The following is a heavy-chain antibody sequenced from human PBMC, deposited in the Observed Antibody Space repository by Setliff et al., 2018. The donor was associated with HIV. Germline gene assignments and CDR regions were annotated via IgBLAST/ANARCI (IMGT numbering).Heavy chain of an antibody. CDR3: ARTSSALTTRGEYYFDY. V-gene: IGHV1-69*05. J-gene: IGHJ4*02. Sequence: GASVKVSCKASGATFSNSALTWVRQAPGQGLEWMGGSIPLFKTVKYAQKFQGRLTISTDELMTTAYMELRSLKSGDTAVYFCARTSSALTTRGEYYFDYWGQGTLVTVSS. D-gene: IGHD4-4*01. CDR2: SIPLFKTV. CDR1: GATFSNSA.